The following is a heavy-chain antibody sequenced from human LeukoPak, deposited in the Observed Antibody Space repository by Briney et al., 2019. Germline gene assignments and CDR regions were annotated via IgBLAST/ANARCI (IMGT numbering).Heavy chain of an antibody. J-gene: IGHJ3*02. CDR2: ISSGSAYI. CDR3: ARDKYSDSSGALYDAFDI. V-gene: IGHV3-21*01. CDR1: GFTFSSYS. Sequence: GGSLRLSCAASGFTFSSYSMNWVRQAPGKGLEWVSSISSGSAYIYYADSLKGRFTISRDNAKNSLYLQMNSLRAEDTAVYYCARDKYSDSSGALYDAFDIWGQGTMVTVSS. D-gene: IGHD3-22*01.